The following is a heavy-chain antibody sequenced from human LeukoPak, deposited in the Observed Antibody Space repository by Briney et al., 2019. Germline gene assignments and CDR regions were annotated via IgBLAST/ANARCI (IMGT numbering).Heavy chain of an antibody. V-gene: IGHV3-23*01. CDR1: GFTFSSYA. Sequence: GGSLRLSCAASGFTFSSYAMSWVRQTPGKGLEWVSAISGSGGSTYYADSVKGRFTISRDNSKNTLYLQMNSLRAEDTAVYYCAKGFVDTAMVPFDAFDIWGQGTMVTVSS. D-gene: IGHD5-18*01. CDR3: AKGFVDTAMVPFDAFDI. CDR2: ISGSGGST. J-gene: IGHJ3*02.